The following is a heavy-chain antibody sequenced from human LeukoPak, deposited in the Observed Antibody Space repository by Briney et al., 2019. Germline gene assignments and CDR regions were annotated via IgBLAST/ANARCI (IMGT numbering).Heavy chain of an antibody. CDR2: IYYGGST. CDR1: GGSISSHF. CDR3: ARGYPRYYFDY. V-gene: IGHV4-59*11. Sequence: PSETLSLTCTVSGGSISSHFWSWIRQPPGKGLEWIGYIYYGGSTNYNPSLKSRVTISVDTSKNQFSLKLSSVTAADTAVYYCARGYPRYYFDYWGQGTLVTVSS. J-gene: IGHJ4*02. D-gene: IGHD2-15*01.